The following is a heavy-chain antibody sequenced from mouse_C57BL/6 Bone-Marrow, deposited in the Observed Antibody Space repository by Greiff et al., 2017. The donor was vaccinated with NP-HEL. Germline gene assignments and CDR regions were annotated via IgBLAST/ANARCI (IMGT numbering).Heavy chain of an antibody. Sequence: EVKLQQSGPELVKPGASVKISCKASGYTFTDYYMNWVKQSHGKSLEWIGDINPNNGGTSYNQKFKGKATLTVDKSSSTAYMELRSLTSEDSAVYYCARGLRGYYYAMDYWGQGTSVTVSS. CDR3: ARGLRGYYYAMDY. CDR2: INPNNGGT. D-gene: IGHD1-1*01. CDR1: GYTFTDYY. V-gene: IGHV1-26*01. J-gene: IGHJ4*01.